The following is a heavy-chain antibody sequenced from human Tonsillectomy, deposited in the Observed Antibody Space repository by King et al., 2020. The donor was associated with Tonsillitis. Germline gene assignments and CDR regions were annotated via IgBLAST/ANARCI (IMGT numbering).Heavy chain of an antibody. J-gene: IGHJ3*01. CDR2: ISSSSSNI. CDR1: GFTFSNYD. D-gene: IGHD3-22*01. Sequence: VQLVESGGGLVKPGGSLRLSCATSGFTFSNYDINWVRQAPGKGLEWVSSISSSSSNIKYADSVKGRFTISRDNAKKSLHLQMNSLRAEDTAVYYCAKDKGADYYDRGKGAFDVWGQGTVVTVSS. CDR3: AKDKGADYYDRGKGAFDV. V-gene: IGHV3-21*01.